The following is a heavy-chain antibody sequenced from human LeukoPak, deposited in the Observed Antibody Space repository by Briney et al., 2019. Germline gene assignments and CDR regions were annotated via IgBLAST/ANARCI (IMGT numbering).Heavy chain of an antibody. CDR3: ARDRDIVVVPAVRFDY. V-gene: IGHV4-38-2*02. Sequence: SETLSLTCDVSGYSISSGYSWGWIRQPPGKGLEWIGSIYHSGSTYYNPSLKSRVTISVDTSKNHFSLKLSSVTAADTAVYYCARDRDIVVVPAVRFDYWGQGTLVTVSS. CDR2: IYHSGST. J-gene: IGHJ4*02. D-gene: IGHD2-2*01. CDR1: GYSISSGYS.